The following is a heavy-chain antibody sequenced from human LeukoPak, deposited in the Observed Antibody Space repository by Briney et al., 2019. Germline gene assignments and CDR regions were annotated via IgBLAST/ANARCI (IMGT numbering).Heavy chain of an antibody. Sequence: SQTLSLTCTVSGGSLSRGSYYWSWIRQPAGRGLEWIGRFHRSGSTNNNPSLKSRVTISVNTSKNQFSLKATSVTAANTAVYYCARGGDYDSSGYYPAEHFQYWGQGTLVTVSS. J-gene: IGHJ1*01. CDR2: FHRSGST. CDR3: ARGGDYDSSGYYPAEHFQY. CDR1: GGSLSRGSYY. V-gene: IGHV4-61*02. D-gene: IGHD3-22*01.